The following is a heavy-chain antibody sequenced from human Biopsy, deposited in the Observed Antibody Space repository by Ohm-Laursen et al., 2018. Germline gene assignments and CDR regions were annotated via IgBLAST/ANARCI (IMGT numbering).Heavy chain of an antibody. CDR2: IYNTETT. V-gene: IGHV4-39*01. J-gene: IGHJ5*02. CDR3: ARHPTGFWFDP. CDR1: GGSISSSTTYY. Sequence: SETLSLTCTVSGGSISSSTTYYWAWLRQPPGKGLEWIGSIYNTETTFYNPSLKSRVTISVNTSTNQFSVKVSSVTAADTALYFCARHPTGFWFDPWGHGTLVTVSS.